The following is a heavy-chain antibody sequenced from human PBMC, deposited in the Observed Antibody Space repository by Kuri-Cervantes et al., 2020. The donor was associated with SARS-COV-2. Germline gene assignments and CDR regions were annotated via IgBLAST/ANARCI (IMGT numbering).Heavy chain of an antibody. CDR3: ARRGEDCGGDCVKGGPFDY. J-gene: IGHJ4*02. D-gene: IGHD2-21*01. CDR1: GFTFSSYS. CDR2: ISSSSSNI. Sequence: AGTLRLTCAASGFTFSSYSMNWVRQAPGKGLEWVSYISSSSSNIYYADSVKGRFTISRDNAKNSLYLQMNSLRAEDTAVYYCARRGEDCGGDCVKGGPFDYWGQGTLVTVSS. V-gene: IGHV3-48*01.